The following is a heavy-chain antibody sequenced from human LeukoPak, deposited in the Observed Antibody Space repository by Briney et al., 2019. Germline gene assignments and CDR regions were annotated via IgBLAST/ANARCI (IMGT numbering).Heavy chain of an antibody. V-gene: IGHV3-23*01. CDR3: AKANRNYYGMDV. CDR1: GFTFCSYG. J-gene: IGHJ6*02. Sequence: PGGSLRLSCAASGFTFCSYGMMWVRQAPGKGLEWVSAITGSGGSTYYADSVKGRWTIARDNSKTTVYLQMHSLRAEDTALYYCAKANRNYYGMDVWGQGTTVTVSS. CDR2: ITGSGGST. D-gene: IGHD2/OR15-2a*01.